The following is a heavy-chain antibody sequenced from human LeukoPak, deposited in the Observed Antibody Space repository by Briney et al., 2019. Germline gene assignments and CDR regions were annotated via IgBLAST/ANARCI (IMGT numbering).Heavy chain of an antibody. Sequence: GGSPRLSCAASGFTFSSYWMHWVRQAPGKGLVWVSRINSDGSSTSYADSVKGRFTISRDNAKNTLYLQMNSLRAEDTAVYYCVTAAGLKLDAFDIWGQGTMVTVSS. D-gene: IGHD6-13*01. V-gene: IGHV3-74*01. CDR2: INSDGSST. CDR3: VTAAGLKLDAFDI. J-gene: IGHJ3*02. CDR1: GFTFSSYW.